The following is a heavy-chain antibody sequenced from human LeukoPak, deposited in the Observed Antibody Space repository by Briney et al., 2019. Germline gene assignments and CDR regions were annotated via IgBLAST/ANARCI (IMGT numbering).Heavy chain of an antibody. D-gene: IGHD3-22*01. CDR3: ARDSTKYYYDSSGYSDY. Sequence: GGSLRLSCAASGFTFSSYSMNWVRQAPGQGLEWVSSISSSSSYIYYADSVKGRFTISRDNAKNSLYLQMNSLRAEDTAVYYCARDSTKYYYDSSGYSDYWGQGTLVTVSS. J-gene: IGHJ4*02. V-gene: IGHV3-21*01. CDR2: ISSSSSYI. CDR1: GFTFSSYS.